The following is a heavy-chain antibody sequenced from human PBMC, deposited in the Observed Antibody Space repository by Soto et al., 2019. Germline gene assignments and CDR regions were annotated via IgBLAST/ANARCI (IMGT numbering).Heavy chain of an antibody. V-gene: IGHV3-15*01. CDR2: IKSKTDGGTT. D-gene: IGHD2-15*01. CDR1: GFTFSNAW. Sequence: PGGSLRLSCAASGFTFSNAWMSWVRQAPGKGLEWVGRIKSKTDGGTTDYAAPVKGRFTISRDDSKNTLYLQMNSLKTEDTAVYYCTTDGRAAATRDTWYYYYGMDVWGQGTTVTVSS. J-gene: IGHJ6*02. CDR3: TTDGRAAATRDTWYYYYGMDV.